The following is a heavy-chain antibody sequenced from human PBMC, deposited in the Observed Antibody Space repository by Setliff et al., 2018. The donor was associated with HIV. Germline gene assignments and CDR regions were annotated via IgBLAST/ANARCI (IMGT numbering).Heavy chain of an antibody. CDR3: ARYSGYDLSPDY. CDR1: GYTFTSYG. V-gene: IGHV1-18*01. D-gene: IGHD5-12*01. J-gene: IGHJ4*02. CDR2: ISAYNGNT. Sequence: ASVKVSCKASGYTFTSYGISWVRQAPGQGLEWMGWISAYNGNTNHAQKLQGRVTVTTDTSTSTAYMELRSLRSDDTAVYYCARYSGYDLSPDYWGQGTLVTVSS.